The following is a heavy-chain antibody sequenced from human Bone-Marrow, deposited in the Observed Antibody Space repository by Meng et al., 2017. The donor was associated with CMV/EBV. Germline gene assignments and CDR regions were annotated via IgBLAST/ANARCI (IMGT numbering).Heavy chain of an antibody. J-gene: IGHJ4*02. CDR3: ASTEYDFWSGYDY. V-gene: IGHV4-38-2*02. CDR1: GYSISSGYY. Sequence: SETLSLTCTVSGYSISSGYYWGWIRQPPGKGLEWIGSIYHSGSTYYNPSLKSRVTISVDTSKNQFSLKLSSVTAADTAVYYCASTEYDFWSGYDYWGQGKLVNVSS. CDR2: IYHSGST. D-gene: IGHD3-3*01.